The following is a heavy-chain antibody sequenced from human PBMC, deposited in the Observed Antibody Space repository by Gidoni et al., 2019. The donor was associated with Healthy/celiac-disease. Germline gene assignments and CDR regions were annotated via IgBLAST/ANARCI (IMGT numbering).Heavy chain of an antibody. Sequence: EVQLLESGGGLVQPGGSLRLSCAASGFPFSSYAMSWVRQAPGKGLEWVSAISGSGGSTYYADSVKGRFTISRDNSKNTLYLQMNSLRAEDTAVYYCAYWTTVTTDSPDYWGQGTLVTVSS. V-gene: IGHV3-23*01. CDR3: AYWTTVTTDSPDY. CDR1: GFPFSSYA. CDR2: ISGSGGST. D-gene: IGHD4-17*01. J-gene: IGHJ4*02.